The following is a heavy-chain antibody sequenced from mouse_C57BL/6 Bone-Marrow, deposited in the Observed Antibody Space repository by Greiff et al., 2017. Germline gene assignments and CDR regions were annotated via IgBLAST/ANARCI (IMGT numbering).Heavy chain of an antibody. CDR1: GYAFSSYW. J-gene: IGHJ1*03. Sequence: VQLQQSGAELVKPGASVKISCKASGYAFSSYWMNWVKQRPGKGLEWIGQIYPGDGDTNYNGKFKGKATLTADKSSSTAYMQLSSLTSEDSAVYFCARTTYGSSYDFDVWGTGTTVTVSS. CDR3: ARTTYGSSYDFDV. CDR2: IYPGDGDT. V-gene: IGHV1-80*01. D-gene: IGHD1-1*01.